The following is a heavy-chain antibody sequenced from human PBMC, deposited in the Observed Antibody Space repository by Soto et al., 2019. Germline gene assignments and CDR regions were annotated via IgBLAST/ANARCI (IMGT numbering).Heavy chain of an antibody. D-gene: IGHD2-21*02. V-gene: IGHV1-3*01. CDR2: INAGNGNT. CDR1: GYTFTSYY. J-gene: IGHJ4*02. CDR3: ARSIVVVTAADY. Sequence: ASVKVSCKASGYTFTSYYMHWVRQAPGQRLEWMGWINAGNGNTKYSQKSQGRVTITRDTSASTAYVELSSLRSEDTAVYYCARSIVVVTAADYWGQGTLVTVSS.